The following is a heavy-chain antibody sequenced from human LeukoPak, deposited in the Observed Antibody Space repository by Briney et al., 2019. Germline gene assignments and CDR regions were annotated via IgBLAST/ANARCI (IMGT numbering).Heavy chain of an antibody. CDR1: GFTVSSNY. V-gene: IGHV3-66*01. J-gene: IGHJ6*03. CDR2: IYSGGST. Sequence: GGSLRLSCAASGFTVSSNYMSWVRQAPGKGLEWVSVIYSGGSTYYADSVKGRFTISRDNSKNTLYLQMNSLRAEDTAVYYCARGGYDSSGRYYYYYMDVWGKGTTVTISS. CDR3: ARGGYDSSGRYYYYYMDV. D-gene: IGHD3-22*01.